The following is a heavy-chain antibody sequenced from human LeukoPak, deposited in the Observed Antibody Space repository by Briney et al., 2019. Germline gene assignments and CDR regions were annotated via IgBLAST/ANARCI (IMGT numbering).Heavy chain of an antibody. J-gene: IGHJ6*02. Sequence: QPGRSLRLSCAASGFTFNTYTMNWVRQAPGKGLEWVSYISGSSGIIDYADSVRGRFTISRDNAKNSLYLQMNNLRAEDTAVYYCAKTGTYGNNYYYYGMDVWGQGTTVTVSS. CDR3: AKTGTYGNNYYYYGMDV. CDR2: ISGSSGII. CDR1: GFTFNTYT. D-gene: IGHD1-26*01. V-gene: IGHV3-48*01.